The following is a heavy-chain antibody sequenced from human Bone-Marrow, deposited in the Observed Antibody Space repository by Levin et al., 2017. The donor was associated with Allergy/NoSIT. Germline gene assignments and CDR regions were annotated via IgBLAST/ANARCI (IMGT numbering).Heavy chain of an antibody. CDR1: GASISAYF. V-gene: IGHV4-59*01. CDR2: IHYSGST. Sequence: GSLRLSCSVSGASISAYFWSWIRQPPGRGLEYIGSIHYSGSTNYNPSLKSRVTISIGASRHHFSLKLNSVTTADTAVYYCARTSMVGGMDYWGHGTLVSVSS. D-gene: IGHD3-10*01. J-gene: IGHJ4*01. CDR3: ARTSMVGGMDY.